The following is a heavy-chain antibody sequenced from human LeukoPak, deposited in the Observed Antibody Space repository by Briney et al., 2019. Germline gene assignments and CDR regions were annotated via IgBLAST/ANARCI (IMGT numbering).Heavy chain of an antibody. J-gene: IGHJ6*02. CDR1: GGSISSYY. CDR3: ARLRYYHYGMDV. D-gene: IGHD4-17*01. CDR2: IYYSGST. V-gene: IGHV4-59*08. Sequence: SETLSLTCTVSGGSISSYYWSWIRQPPGKGLEWIGYIYYSGSTNYNPSLKSRVTISVDTSKNQFSLKLSSVTAADTAVYYCARLRYYHYGMDVWGQGTTVTVSS.